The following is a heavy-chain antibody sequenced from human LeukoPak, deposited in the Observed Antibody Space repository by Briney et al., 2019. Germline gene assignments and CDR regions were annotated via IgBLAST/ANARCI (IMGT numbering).Heavy chain of an antibody. CDR3: AREGGPYRPLDY. CDR1: GGSITSTNY. V-gene: IGHV4-4*02. Sequence: PSGTLSLTCGVSGGSITSTNYWTWVRQPPGKGLEWIGEVNLQGSTNYNPSLMGRVAILVGMSENHISLQLTSVTAADTAVYYCAREGGPYRPLDYSGQGTLVTVSS. CDR2: VNLQGST. J-gene: IGHJ4*02.